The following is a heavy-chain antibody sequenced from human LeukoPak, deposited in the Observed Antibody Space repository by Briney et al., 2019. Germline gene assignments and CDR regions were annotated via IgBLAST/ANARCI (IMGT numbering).Heavy chain of an antibody. CDR2: IYYTGSP. CDR1: VDSISGYY. J-gene: IGHJ5*02. CDR3: ARETRSGSLNWFDP. Sequence: PSETLSLTCTVSVDSISGYYWSWIRQPPGKGLEWIGYIYYTGSPNYNPSLKSRVTISVDTSKNQFSLKLSSVTAADAAVYYCARETRSGSLNWFDPWGQGTLVTVSS. D-gene: IGHD3-10*01. V-gene: IGHV4-59*01.